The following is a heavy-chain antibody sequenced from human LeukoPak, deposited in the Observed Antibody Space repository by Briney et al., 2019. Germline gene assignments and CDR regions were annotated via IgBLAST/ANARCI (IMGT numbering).Heavy chain of an antibody. V-gene: IGHV3-7*01. CDR1: GFTFSSYW. Sequence: PGGSLRLSCADSGFTFSSYWMNWVRQAPGEGLEWVANIKHDGSEKYYADFVKGRFAISRDNAKNSLYLQMDSLRAEDTAVYYCARHAGHSGYDLLDYWGQGTLVTVSS. CDR3: ARHAGHSGYDLLDY. J-gene: IGHJ4*02. D-gene: IGHD5-12*01. CDR2: IKHDGSEK.